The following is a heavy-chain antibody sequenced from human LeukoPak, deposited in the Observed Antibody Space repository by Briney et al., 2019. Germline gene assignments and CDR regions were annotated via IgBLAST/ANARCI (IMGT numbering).Heavy chain of an antibody. J-gene: IGHJ4*02. CDR1: GGSISSGSYY. Sequence: PSETLSLTCTVSGGSISSGSYYWSWIRQPPGKGLEWIGYIYYSGSTNYNPSLKSRVTISVDTSKNQFSLKLSSVTAADTAVYYCASTASTAMVIWGQGTLVTVSS. V-gene: IGHV4-61*01. D-gene: IGHD5-18*01. CDR3: ASTASTAMVI. CDR2: IYYSGST.